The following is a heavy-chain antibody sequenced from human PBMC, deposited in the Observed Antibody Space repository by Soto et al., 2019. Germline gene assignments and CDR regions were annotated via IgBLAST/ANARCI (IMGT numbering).Heavy chain of an antibody. D-gene: IGHD5-18*01. CDR2: ISYGGST. CDR3: SRGILV. Sequence: QVKLQESGPGLVKPSQTLSLTCTVSGGSINSGGYCWSWLRLHPGKGLDWIGCISYGGSTSYNPSLKSRVTISVDTSKNQFSLKLTSVTAADTAVYYCSRGILVWGQGALITVSS. CDR1: GGSINSGGYC. V-gene: IGHV4-31*03. J-gene: IGHJ4*02.